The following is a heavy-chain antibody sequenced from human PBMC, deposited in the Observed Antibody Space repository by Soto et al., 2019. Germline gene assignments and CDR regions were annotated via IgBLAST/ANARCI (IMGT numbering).Heavy chain of an antibody. CDR2: INQDGSEK. V-gene: IGHV3-7*01. CDR3: ARIRPRDYQDASGYCSYYYGMDG. J-gene: IGHJ6*02. CDR1: GFTFSIYW. D-gene: IGHD3-22*01. Sequence: EVQLVESGGGLVQPGGSLRLSCAASGFTFSIYWMSWVRQAPGKGLEWVANINQDGSEKFYVDSVRGRFTISRDNAKNSLYLHMNCLRAEDTAVYYCARIRPRDYQDASGYCSYYYGMDGWGQGTTATVSS.